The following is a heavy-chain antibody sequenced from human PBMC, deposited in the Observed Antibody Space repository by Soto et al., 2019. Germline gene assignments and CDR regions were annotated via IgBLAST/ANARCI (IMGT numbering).Heavy chain of an antibody. CDR1: GFSFNHYA. CDR2: VSAGGRA. CDR3: AKVSLPDHYGETLFDY. Sequence: EVQLLESGGALVRPGGSLRLSCAASGFSFNHYALSWFRQAPGKGLEWVSSVSAGGRAYYEASVQGRFTIARDSSQDTVHMQISDLRPEDTAVYCCAKVSLPDHYGETLFDYWGQGTRVTVSS. V-gene: IGHV3-23*01. D-gene: IGHD4-17*01. J-gene: IGHJ4*02.